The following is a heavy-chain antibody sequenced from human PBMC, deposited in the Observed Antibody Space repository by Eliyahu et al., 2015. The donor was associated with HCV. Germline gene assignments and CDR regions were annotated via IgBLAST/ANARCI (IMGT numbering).Heavy chain of an antibody. Sequence: QVQLVESGGGVVQPGRSLRLSCAASGFTFSNYAMHWVRQAPGKGLEWVAVISYDGSNKYYADSVKGRFTISRDNSKNTLYLQMNSLRAEDTAVYYCAREGDTMTVRSWFDPWGQGTLVTVSS. V-gene: IGHV3-30-3*01. D-gene: IGHD3-22*01. CDR2: ISYDGSNK. J-gene: IGHJ5*02. CDR3: AREGDTMTVRSWFDP. CDR1: GFTFSNYA.